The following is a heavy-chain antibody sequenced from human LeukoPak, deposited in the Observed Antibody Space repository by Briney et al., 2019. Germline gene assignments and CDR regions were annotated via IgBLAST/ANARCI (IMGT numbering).Heavy chain of an antibody. J-gene: IGHJ6*02. CDR1: GFTFSSYS. D-gene: IGHD3-10*01. CDR3: ARACYYGSGSYIYYYGMDV. CDR2: ISSSSSYI. Sequence: PGGSLRLSCAASGFTFSSYSMNWVRQAPGKGLEWVSSISSSSSYIYYADSVKGRFTISRDNAKNSLYLQMNSLRAEDTAVYYCARACYYGSGSYIYYYGMDVWGQGTTVTVSS. V-gene: IGHV3-21*01.